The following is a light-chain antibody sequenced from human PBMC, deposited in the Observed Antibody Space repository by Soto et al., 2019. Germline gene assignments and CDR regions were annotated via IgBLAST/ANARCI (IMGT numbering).Light chain of an antibody. J-gene: IGLJ3*02. CDR2: EVS. CDR1: SSDVGGYNY. CDR3: SSYTTSGTPV. V-gene: IGLV2-14*01. Sequence: QSALTQPATVSGSPGQSITISCTGTSSDVGGYNYLSWYQQHPGKAPKVMIYEVSNRPSGVSNRFSGSKSGNTASLTISGLQAEDEAGYFCSSYTTSGTPVFGGGTKVTVL.